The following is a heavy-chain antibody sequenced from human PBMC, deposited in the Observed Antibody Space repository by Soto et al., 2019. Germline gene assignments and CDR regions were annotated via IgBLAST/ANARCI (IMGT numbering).Heavy chain of an antibody. V-gene: IGHV3-64D*08. Sequence: SLRLSCSASGFTFSSYAMHWARQAPGKGLEYVSAISSNGGSTYYADSVKGRFTISRDNSKNTLYLQMSSLRAEDTAVYYCVKPSVDQLLFLPNGMDVWGQGTTVTVSS. CDR3: VKPSVDQLLFLPNGMDV. CDR1: GFTFSSYA. CDR2: ISSNGGST. D-gene: IGHD2-2*01. J-gene: IGHJ6*02.